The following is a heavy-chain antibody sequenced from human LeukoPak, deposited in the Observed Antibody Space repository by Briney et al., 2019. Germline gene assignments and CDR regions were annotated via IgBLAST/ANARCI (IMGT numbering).Heavy chain of an antibody. CDR2: ISRSGENT. V-gene: IGHV3-23*01. J-gene: IGHJ4*02. CDR3: AKTSGWSY. D-gene: IGHD6-19*01. CDR1: GLTLSNSA. Sequence: GGSLRLSCAASGLTLSNSAMGWVRQAPGKGLEWVSVISRSGENTYYADSVKGRFTVSRDNAKNTLYLQLNSLRAEDTALYYCAKTSGWSYWGQGTLVTVSS.